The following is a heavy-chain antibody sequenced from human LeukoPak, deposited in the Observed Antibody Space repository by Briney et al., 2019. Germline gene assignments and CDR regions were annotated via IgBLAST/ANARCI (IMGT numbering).Heavy chain of an antibody. CDR3: ARGSPSYYMDV. V-gene: IGHV1-2*06. J-gene: IGHJ6*03. D-gene: IGHD6-19*01. CDR2: INPNSGGT. CDR1: GYTFTGYY. Sequence: GASVKVSCKASGYTFTGYYMHWVRQAPGQGLEWMGRINPNSGGTNYAQKFQGRVTMTRNTSISTAYMELSSLRSEDTAVYYCARGSPSYYMDVWGKGTTVTVSS.